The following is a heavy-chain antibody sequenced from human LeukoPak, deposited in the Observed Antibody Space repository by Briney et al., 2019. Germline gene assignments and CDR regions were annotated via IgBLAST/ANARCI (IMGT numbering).Heavy chain of an antibody. V-gene: IGHV1-2*06. CDR2: INPNSGGT. J-gene: IGHJ6*02. D-gene: IGHD3-22*01. CDR1: GYTFTGYY. CDR3: ATENHYDSSGYFYGYYNGMDI. Sequence: ASVKVSCKASGYTFTGYYMHWVRQAPGQGLEWMGRINPNSGGTNYAQKFQGRVTVTRDTSSSSTYMELGSLRSDDTAVYYCATENHYDSSGYFYGYYNGMDIWGQGTTVTVSS.